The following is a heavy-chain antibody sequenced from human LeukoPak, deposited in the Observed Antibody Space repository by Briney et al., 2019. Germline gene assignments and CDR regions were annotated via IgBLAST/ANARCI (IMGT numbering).Heavy chain of an antibody. CDR3: ARTDSHYYFDY. Sequence: SETLSLTRTVSGGSISSGDYYWSWIRQPPGKGLEWIGYIYYSGSTYYNPSLKSRVTISVDTSKNQFSLKLSSVTAADTAVYYCARTDSHYYFDYWGQGTLVTVSS. J-gene: IGHJ4*02. CDR1: GGSISSGDYY. V-gene: IGHV4-30-4*08. CDR2: IYYSGST. D-gene: IGHD3-3*01.